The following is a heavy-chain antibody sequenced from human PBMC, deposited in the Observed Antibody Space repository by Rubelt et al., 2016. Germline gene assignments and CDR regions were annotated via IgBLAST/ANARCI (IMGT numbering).Heavy chain of an antibody. CDR2: ISGSAGMT. CDR1: GFSFNTYA. J-gene: IGHJ4*02. V-gene: IGHV3-23*01. Sequence: VGSLRLSCAASGFSFNTYAMSWVRQAPGKGLEWVSAISGSAGMTYYSDSVKGRFTISRDNSKNTLYLQMNSLRGEDTAVYYCSRDVAAGLYYWGQGTLVTVSS. CDR3: SRDVAAGLYY.